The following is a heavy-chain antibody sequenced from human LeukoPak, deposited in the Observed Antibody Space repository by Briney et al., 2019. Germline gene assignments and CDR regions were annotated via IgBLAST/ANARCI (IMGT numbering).Heavy chain of an antibody. J-gene: IGHJ4*02. CDR1: GYTFTGYY. CDR2: INPNSGGT. D-gene: IGHD5-12*01. CDR3: ATYRWWLRNGGLDY. V-gene: IGHV1-2*02. Sequence: ASVKVSCKASGYTFTGYYMHWVRQAPGQGLEWMGWINPNSGGTNYAQKFQGRVTMTRDTSISTAYMELSSLRSEDTAVYYCATYRWWLRNGGLDYWGQGTLVTVSS.